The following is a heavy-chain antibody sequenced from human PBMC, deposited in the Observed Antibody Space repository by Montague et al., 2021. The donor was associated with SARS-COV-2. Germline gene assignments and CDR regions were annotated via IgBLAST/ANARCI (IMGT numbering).Heavy chain of an antibody. V-gene: IGHV2-70*01. CDR1: GFSLSTSGMC. CDR2: IDWDDDK. J-gene: IGHJ6*02. D-gene: IGHD3-9*01. Sequence: PALVKPTQTLTLTCTFSGFSLSTSGMCVSWIRQPPGKALEWLVLIDWDDDKYYSTSLKTRLTISKDTSKNQVVLTMTNMDPVDTATYYCARMVTIFSLGGYYYYYGMDVWGQGTTVTVSS. CDR3: ARMVTIFSLGGYYYYYGMDV.